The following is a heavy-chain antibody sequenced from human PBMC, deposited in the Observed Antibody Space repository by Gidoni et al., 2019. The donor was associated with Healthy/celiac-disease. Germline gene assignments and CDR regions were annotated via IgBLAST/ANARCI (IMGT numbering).Heavy chain of an antibody. D-gene: IGHD6-13*01. J-gene: IGHJ4*02. CDR1: GFSPSTSGMC. V-gene: IGHV2-70*15. Sequence: QVTLRESGPALVKPTQTLTLTCTFSGFSPSTSGMCVSWIRQPPGKALEWLARIDWDDDKYYSTSLKTRLTISKDTSKNQVVLTMTNMDPVDTATYYCARMAPPGIAAAEDYWGQGTLVTVSS. CDR2: IDWDDDK. CDR3: ARMAPPGIAAAEDY.